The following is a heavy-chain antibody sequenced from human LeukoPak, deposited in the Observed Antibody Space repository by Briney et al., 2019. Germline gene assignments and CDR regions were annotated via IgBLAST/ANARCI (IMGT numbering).Heavy chain of an antibody. Sequence: SVKVSCKASGGTFSSYAISWVRQAPGQGLEWMGRIIPILGIANYAQKFQGRVTITADKSTSTAYMELSSLRSEDTAVYYCARAGGRLMTFDYWGQGTLVTVSS. D-gene: IGHD1-1*01. CDR3: ARAGGRLMTFDY. J-gene: IGHJ4*02. CDR1: GGTFSSYA. V-gene: IGHV1-69*04. CDR2: IIPILGIA.